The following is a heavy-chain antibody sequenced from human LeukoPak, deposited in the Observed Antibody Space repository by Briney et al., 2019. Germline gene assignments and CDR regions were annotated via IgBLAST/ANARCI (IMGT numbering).Heavy chain of an antibody. CDR2: ISAYNGNT. Sequence: GASVKVSCKASGYTFTSYGISWVRQAPGQGLEWMGWISAYNGNTNYAQKLQGRVTMTTDTSTSTAYMELRSPRSDDTAVYYCARDDYLPPYYYDSSGYYGFDYWGQGTLVTVSS. CDR3: ARDDYLPPYYYDSSGYYGFDY. J-gene: IGHJ4*02. V-gene: IGHV1-18*01. CDR1: GYTFTSYG. D-gene: IGHD3-22*01.